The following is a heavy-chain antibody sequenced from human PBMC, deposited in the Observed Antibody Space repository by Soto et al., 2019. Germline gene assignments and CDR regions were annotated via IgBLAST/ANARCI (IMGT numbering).Heavy chain of an antibody. V-gene: IGHV1-69*01. J-gene: IGHJ4*02. CDR1: GGLFSSYA. Sequence: QEKLVQSGAEVKKSGSSVKVSCKDTGGLFSSYAVSWVRQSPGQGLEWMGGIIPVFDTVYYAQKFQGRVTITADESTNTAYMELSSLRSDDTAMYYCARGGSGYVWFNEVWGQGTLVTVSS. CDR2: IIPVFDTV. D-gene: IGHD3-22*01. CDR3: ARGGSGYVWFNEV.